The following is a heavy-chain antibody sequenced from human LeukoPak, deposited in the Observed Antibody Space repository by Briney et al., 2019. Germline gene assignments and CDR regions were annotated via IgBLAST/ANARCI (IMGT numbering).Heavy chain of an antibody. D-gene: IGHD3-10*01. CDR1: GGSFGGFY. J-gene: IGHJ5*02. V-gene: IGHV4-34*01. CDR3: ARGSRFPGGSVISRVRGYYNWFDP. Sequence: KPAETLSLTCAVYGGSFGGFYWSWIRQPPGKGLEWIGEINHSGTTNYNPSLKSRVTISVDTSKNQFSLKLSSVTAADTAVYYCARGSRFPGGSVISRVRGYYNWFDPWGQGTLVTVSS. CDR2: INHSGTT.